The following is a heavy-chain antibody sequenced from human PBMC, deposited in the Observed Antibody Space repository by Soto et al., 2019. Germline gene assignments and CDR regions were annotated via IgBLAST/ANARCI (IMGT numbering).Heavy chain of an antibody. CDR2: VYYSGST. Sequence: SETLSLTCTVSGGSISSSSYYWGWIRQPPGKGLEWIGCVYYSGSTYYNPSLKSRVTISVDKSKNQFSLKLSSVTAADTAVYYGARQAPKAAAGTFWFDPWGQGTLVTVSS. CDR3: ARQAPKAAAGTFWFDP. V-gene: IGHV4-39*01. J-gene: IGHJ5*02. CDR1: GGSISSSSYY. D-gene: IGHD6-13*01.